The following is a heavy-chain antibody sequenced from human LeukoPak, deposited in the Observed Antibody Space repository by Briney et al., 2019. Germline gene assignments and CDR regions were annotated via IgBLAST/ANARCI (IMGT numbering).Heavy chain of an antibody. D-gene: IGHD3-22*01. J-gene: IGHJ4*02. CDR1: GVTFGGFA. Sequence: GGSLRLSCTACGVTFGGFAVSWVRQAPGKGLEWVGLRRSKAYGGTIEYAASVKGRFTISRDDSKSIAYLQMNSLKTEDTAVYYCTRSMYYYDSSDLFDYWAQGTLVTVSS. CDR3: TRSMYYYDSSDLFDY. V-gene: IGHV3-49*04. CDR2: RRSKAYGGTI.